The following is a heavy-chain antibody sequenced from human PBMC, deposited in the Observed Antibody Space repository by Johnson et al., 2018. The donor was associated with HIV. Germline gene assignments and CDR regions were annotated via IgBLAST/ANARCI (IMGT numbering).Heavy chain of an antibody. Sequence: EVQLVESGGGLVQPGGSLRLSCAASGFTFSSYWMSWVRQAPGKGLEWVANIKQDGSEKYYVESVKGRFTISRDNSKTTLFLHINSLRAEDTAVYYCARDRRSSFDIWGQGTMVAVSS. CDR3: ARDRRSSFDI. CDR1: GFTFSSYW. V-gene: IGHV3-7*01. D-gene: IGHD6-6*01. J-gene: IGHJ3*02. CDR2: IKQDGSEK.